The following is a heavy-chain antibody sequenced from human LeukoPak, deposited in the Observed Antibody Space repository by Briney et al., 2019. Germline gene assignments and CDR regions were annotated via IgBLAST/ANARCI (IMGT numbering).Heavy chain of an antibody. V-gene: IGHV3-30*02. CDR2: VRYDGNTK. Sequence: GGSLRLSCAASGFNIRTYGMHWVRQAPGKGPEWVAIVRYDGNTKNYVDSVKGRFTISRDTSKNTVFLQMNSLRAEDTALYYCASLAVAGTTFDYWGQGTLVTVSS. D-gene: IGHD6-19*01. J-gene: IGHJ4*02. CDR3: ASLAVAGTTFDY. CDR1: GFNIRTYG.